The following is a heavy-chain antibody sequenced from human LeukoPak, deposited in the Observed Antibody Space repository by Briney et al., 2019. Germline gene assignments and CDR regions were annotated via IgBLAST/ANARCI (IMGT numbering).Heavy chain of an antibody. CDR1: DDSITTSY. Sequence: PSETLSLTCTVSDDSITTSYWSWIRQSAGKGLEWIGRVTRNGGVLYNSNDSSLRSRVILSVDASKNQFSLKLSSVTAADTAVYYCARFTYDDHGKNYYLDYWGQGNLVTVSS. J-gene: IGHJ4*02. CDR3: ARFTYDDHGKNYYLDY. V-gene: IGHV4-4*07. CDR2: VTRNGGVLYN. D-gene: IGHD4-17*01.